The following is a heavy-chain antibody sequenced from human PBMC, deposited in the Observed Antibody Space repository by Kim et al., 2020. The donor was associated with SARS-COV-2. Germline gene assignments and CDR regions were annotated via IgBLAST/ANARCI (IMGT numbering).Heavy chain of an antibody. CDR3: ARDKFGGLFRVAFDI. Sequence: GGSLRLSCAGSGFTFSYYAMYWVRQAPGKGLEWVSLISDDGSKKYYADSVKGRFTISRDNSKNTLYLQMNSLRAEDTAVYYCARDKFGGLFRVAFDIWGQEAMVTVSS. CDR2: ISDDGSKK. D-gene: IGHD3-10*01. J-gene: IGHJ3*02. CDR1: GFTFSYYA. V-gene: IGHV3-30*04.